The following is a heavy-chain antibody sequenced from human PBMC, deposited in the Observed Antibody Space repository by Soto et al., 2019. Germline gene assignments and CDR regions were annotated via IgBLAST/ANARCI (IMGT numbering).Heavy chain of an antibody. CDR3: AKVLGWELLQDY. Sequence: EVQLLESGGGLVQPGGSLRLSCAASGFTFRSYAMSWVRQAPGKGLEWVSAISGSGGSTYYADSVKGRFTISRDNSKNTLYLQMNSLRAEDTAVYYCAKVLGWELLQDYWGQGTLVTVSS. CDR2: ISGSGGST. V-gene: IGHV3-23*01. J-gene: IGHJ4*02. CDR1: GFTFRSYA. D-gene: IGHD1-26*01.